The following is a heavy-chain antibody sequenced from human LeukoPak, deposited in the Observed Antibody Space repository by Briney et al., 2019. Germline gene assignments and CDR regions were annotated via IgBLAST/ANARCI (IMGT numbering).Heavy chain of an antibody. CDR2: IIGGAGGT. D-gene: IGHD2-2*01. J-gene: IGHJ4*02. V-gene: IGHV3-23*01. CDR3: AHGSMYQLDY. Sequence: GGSLRLSCAASGFSFSSHGMSWVRQAPGKGLEWVSGIIGGAGGTYYADSVKGRFTISRDNAKNTLYLQMNSLRAEDTAVYYCAHGSMYQLDYWGQGSLVTVSS. CDR1: GFSFSSHG.